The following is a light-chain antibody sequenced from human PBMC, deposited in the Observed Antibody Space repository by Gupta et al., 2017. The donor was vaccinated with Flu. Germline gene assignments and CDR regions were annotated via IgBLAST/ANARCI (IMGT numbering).Light chain of an antibody. CDR2: EVT. J-gene: IGLJ1*01. CDR3: SSHAGRVTLV. V-gene: IGLV2-11*01. Sequence: QSAPTQPRSVSGSPCQSVTISCTGSSNDVGGSNRVSWYQQRPGKAPKLILYEVTERPSGVPDRFSGSKSGNTASLTISGLQAEDEADYYCSSHAGRVTLVFGTGTTLTVL. CDR1: SNDVGGSNR.